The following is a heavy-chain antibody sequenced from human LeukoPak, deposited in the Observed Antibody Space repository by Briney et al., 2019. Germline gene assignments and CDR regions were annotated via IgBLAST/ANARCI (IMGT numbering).Heavy chain of an antibody. D-gene: IGHD2-15*01. CDR2: INQDGGER. V-gene: IGHV3-7*01. J-gene: IGHJ3*02. CDR3: ATEVGTPDIRSAFEI. CDR1: EFTFSRFW. Sequence: PGGSLRLSCAASEFTFSRFWMSWVRQAPGKGLEWVANINQDGGERNYVDSVKGRFTISRDNAKSSLYLQMNSLRAEDTAVYYCATEVGTPDIRSAFEIWGQGTIVTVSS.